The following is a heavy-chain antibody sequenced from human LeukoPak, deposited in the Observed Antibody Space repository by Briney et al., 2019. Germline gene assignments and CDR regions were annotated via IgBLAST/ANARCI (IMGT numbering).Heavy chain of an antibody. Sequence: SGGSLRLSCAASGFTFSNYWMHWVRQAPGKGLVWVSRINSDGINTSYADSVKGRFTISRDNAKNSLYLQMNSLRAEDTAVYYCARDRGNQRGYYYYYMDVWGKGTTVTVSS. V-gene: IGHV3-74*01. D-gene: IGHD1-14*01. CDR1: GFTFSNYW. J-gene: IGHJ6*03. CDR2: INSDGINT. CDR3: ARDRGNQRGYYYYYMDV.